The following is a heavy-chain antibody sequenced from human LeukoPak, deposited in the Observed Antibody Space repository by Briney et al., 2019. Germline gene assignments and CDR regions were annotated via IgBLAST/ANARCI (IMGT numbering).Heavy chain of an antibody. CDR3: ARGSLLTTPTYYYYMDV. Sequence: ASVKVSCKASGGTFSSYAISWVRQAPEQGLEWMGGIIPIFGTANYAQKFQGRVTITTDESTSTAYMELSSLRSEDTAVYYCARGSLLTTPTYYYYMDVWGKGTTVTVSS. V-gene: IGHV1-69*05. J-gene: IGHJ6*03. D-gene: IGHD4/OR15-4a*01. CDR1: GGTFSSYA. CDR2: IIPIFGTA.